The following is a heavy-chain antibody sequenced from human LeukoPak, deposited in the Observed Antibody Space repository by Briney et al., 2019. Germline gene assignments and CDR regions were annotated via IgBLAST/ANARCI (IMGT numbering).Heavy chain of an antibody. CDR1: GGTFSSYA. V-gene: IGHV1-18*01. CDR2: ISAYNGNT. J-gene: IGHJ3*02. Sequence: ASVTVSCKASGGTFSSYAISWVRQAPGQELEWMGWISAYNGNTNYAQKLQGRVTMTTDTSTSTAYMELRSLRSDDTAVYYCAREGGITYYYDSSGCPDAFDIWGQGTMVTVSS. CDR3: AREGGITYYYDSSGCPDAFDI. D-gene: IGHD3-22*01.